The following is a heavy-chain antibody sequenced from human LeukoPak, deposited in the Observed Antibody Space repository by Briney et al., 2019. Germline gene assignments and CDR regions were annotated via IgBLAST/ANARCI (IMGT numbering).Heavy chain of an antibody. CDR1: GYSFTSYW. J-gene: IGHJ4*02. Sequence: GESLKTSCKGSGYSFTSYWIGWVRQMPGKGVEWMGIIYPGDSDTRYSPSFQGQVTISADKSISTAYLQWSSLKASDTAMYYCARRTYYYDSSGYRSRYYFDYWGQGTLVTVSS. CDR2: IYPGDSDT. D-gene: IGHD3-22*01. V-gene: IGHV5-51*01. CDR3: ARRTYYYDSSGYRSRYYFDY.